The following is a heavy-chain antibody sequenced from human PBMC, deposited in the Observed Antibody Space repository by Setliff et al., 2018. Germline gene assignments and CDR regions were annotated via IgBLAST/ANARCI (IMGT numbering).Heavy chain of an antibody. J-gene: IGHJ4*02. Sequence: SETLSLTCTVSGASISSGTYYWAWIRQPPGKGLEWIGRIHYRGTTYSNVSLASRLTISVDTSKNQFSLKLTSVTAADTAVYYCARTGTYRYFDSWGQGTRVTVSS. CDR3: ARTGTYRYFDS. D-gene: IGHD1-1*01. CDR1: GASISSGTYY. V-gene: IGHV4-39*01. CDR2: IHYRGTT.